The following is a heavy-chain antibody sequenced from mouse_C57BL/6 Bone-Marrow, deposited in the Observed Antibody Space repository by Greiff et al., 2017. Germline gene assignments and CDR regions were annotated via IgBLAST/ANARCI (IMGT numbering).Heavy chain of an antibody. V-gene: IGHV2-5*01. CDR2: IWRGGST. CDR3: AKFVGYPYAMDY. Sequence: QVQLQQSGPGLVQPSQSLSITCTVSGFSLTSYGVHWVRQSPGKGLEWLGVIWRGGSTDYNAAFMSRLSITKDNSKSQVFYKMNSLQADDTAIYYCAKFVGYPYAMDYWGQGTSVTVSS. D-gene: IGHD2-2*01. J-gene: IGHJ4*01. CDR1: GFSLTSYG.